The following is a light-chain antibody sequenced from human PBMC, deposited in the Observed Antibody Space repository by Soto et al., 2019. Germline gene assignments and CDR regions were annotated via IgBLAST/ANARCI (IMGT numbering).Light chain of an antibody. CDR2: EAA. CDR3: QQSNNSPWT. J-gene: IGKJ1*01. Sequence: DIQMTQSPSTLSASVGERVTITCRASQYVHNYLSWYQQKPGDAPHLLIYEAATLDSGVPSRFSGSGTGTEFTLTISRLQPDDFATYYCQQSNNSPWTFGQGTKVEI. V-gene: IGKV1-5*03. CDR1: QYVHNY.